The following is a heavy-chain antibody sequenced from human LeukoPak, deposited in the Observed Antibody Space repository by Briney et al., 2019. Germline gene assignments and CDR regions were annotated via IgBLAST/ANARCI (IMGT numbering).Heavy chain of an antibody. CDR2: IIPIFGTA. D-gene: IGHD3-22*01. Sequence: ASVKVSCKASGGTFSSYAISWVRQAPGQGLEWMGGIIPIFGTANYAQKFQGRVTITADESTSTAYMELSSLRSEDTAVYYCARLGYYYDSSGYEAARDAFDIWGQGTMVTVSS. CDR3: ARLGYYYDSSGYEAARDAFDI. J-gene: IGHJ3*02. CDR1: GGTFSSYA. V-gene: IGHV1-69*13.